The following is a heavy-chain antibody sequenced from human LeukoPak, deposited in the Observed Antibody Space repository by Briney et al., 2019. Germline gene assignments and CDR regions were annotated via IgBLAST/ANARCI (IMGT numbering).Heavy chain of an antibody. J-gene: IGHJ3*02. Sequence: PGGSLRLSCAASGFTFSSYAMHWVRQAPGKGLEWVAVISYDGSNKYYADSVEGRFTISRDNSKNTLYLQMNSLRAEDTAVYYCAREIKWELLVGAFDIWGQGTMVTVSS. CDR3: AREIKWELLVGAFDI. CDR2: ISYDGSNK. D-gene: IGHD1-26*01. V-gene: IGHV3-30-3*01. CDR1: GFTFSSYA.